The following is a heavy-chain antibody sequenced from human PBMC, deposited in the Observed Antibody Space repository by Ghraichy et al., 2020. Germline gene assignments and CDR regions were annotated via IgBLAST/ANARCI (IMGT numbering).Heavy chain of an antibody. D-gene: IGHD3-16*01. V-gene: IGHV4-61*01. Sequence: SETLSLTCTVSGGSVSSASYYWSWIRQPPGKGLEWIGHIYYSGSTNYNPSLKSRVTISVNTSKNQFSLKLTSVTAPATAVYCGVGGGGNKFDYWGQGTLVTVSS. CDR2: IYYSGST. CDR1: GGSVSSASYY. J-gene: IGHJ4*02. CDR3: VGGGGNKFDY.